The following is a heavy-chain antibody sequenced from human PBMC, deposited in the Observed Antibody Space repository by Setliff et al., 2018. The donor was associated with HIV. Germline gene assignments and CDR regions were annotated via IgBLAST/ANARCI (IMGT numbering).Heavy chain of an antibody. V-gene: IGHV5-51*01. Sequence: PGESLKISCKGSANSFSRHWIAWVRQMPGKGLEWMGIIYPDGSDTRYGPSFQGQVTISADKSSTTVYLQWTSLRASDTGMYYCARPLYEQTSDALNFWGQGTMVTVSS. CDR3: ARPLYEQTSDALNF. D-gene: IGHD3-3*01. J-gene: IGHJ3*01. CDR2: IYPDGSDT. CDR1: ANSFSRHW.